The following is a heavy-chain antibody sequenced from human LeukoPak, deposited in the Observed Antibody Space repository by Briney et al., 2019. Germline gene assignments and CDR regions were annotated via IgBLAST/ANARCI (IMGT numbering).Heavy chain of an antibody. CDR3: AKDLRYPHFIPLY. CDR2: ISSSSSYI. CDR1: GFTFSSYS. D-gene: IGHD3-9*01. J-gene: IGHJ4*02. V-gene: IGHV3-21*01. Sequence: PGGSLRLSCAASGFTFSSYSMNWVRQAPGKGLEWVSSISSSSSYIYYADSVKGRFTISRDNSKNTLYLQMNSLRAEDTAVYYCAKDLRYPHFIPLYWGQGTLVTVSS.